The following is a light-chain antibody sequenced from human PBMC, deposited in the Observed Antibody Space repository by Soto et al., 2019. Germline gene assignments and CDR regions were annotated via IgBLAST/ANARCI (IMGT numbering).Light chain of an antibody. CDR2: GNS. J-gene: IGLJ1*01. Sequence: QSVLTPPPSVSGAPGQRVTISCTGGSSNIGAGYDVHWYQQLPGTAPKLLIYGNSNRPSGVPDRFSGSKSGTSASLAITGLQAEDEADYYCQSYDSSLSGYVFGTGTKVTVL. CDR3: QSYDSSLSGYV. V-gene: IGLV1-40*01. CDR1: SSNIGAGYD.